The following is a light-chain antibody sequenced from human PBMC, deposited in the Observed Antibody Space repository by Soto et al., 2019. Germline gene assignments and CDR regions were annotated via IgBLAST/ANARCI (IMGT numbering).Light chain of an antibody. Sequence: EIVLTQSPGTLSLSPGERATLSCRAIQSVSSSYLAWHQQKPGQAPRLLIYGASSRATGIPDRFSGSGSGTDFTLTISRLEPADFAVYYCQRYGSSRPWTFGQGTKVDI. CDR1: QSVSSSY. J-gene: IGKJ1*01. CDR3: QRYGSSRPWT. V-gene: IGKV3-20*01. CDR2: GAS.